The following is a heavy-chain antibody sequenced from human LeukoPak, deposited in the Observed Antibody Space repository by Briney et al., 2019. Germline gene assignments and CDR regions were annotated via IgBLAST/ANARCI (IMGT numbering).Heavy chain of an antibody. CDR3: AKDITAVASYYFDY. J-gene: IGHJ4*02. V-gene: IGHV3-9*01. D-gene: IGHD6-19*01. CDR1: GFAFDDYA. Sequence: GRSLRLSCAASGFAFDDYAMHWVRQAPGKGLEWVSGISWNSGSIGYADSVEGRFTISRDNAKNSLYLQMNSLRAEDTALYYCAKDITAVASYYFDYWGQGTLVTVSS. CDR2: ISWNSGSI.